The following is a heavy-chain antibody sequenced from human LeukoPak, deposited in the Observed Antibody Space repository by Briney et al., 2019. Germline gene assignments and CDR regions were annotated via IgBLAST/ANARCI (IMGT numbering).Heavy chain of an antibody. J-gene: IGHJ3*01. D-gene: IGHD3-9*01. V-gene: IGHV3-48*04. CDR1: GFAFGIYR. Sequence: GGSLRLSCEASGFAFGIYRMNWVRQAPGKGLEWVSYIHLSGTPTHYADPVKGRFSISRDNVKNSLYLQMDNLRAEDTAVYYCARVLGNYDLLTGYFGMNALDLWGQGTMVTVSS. CDR3: ARVLGNYDLLTGYFGMNALDL. CDR2: IHLSGTPT.